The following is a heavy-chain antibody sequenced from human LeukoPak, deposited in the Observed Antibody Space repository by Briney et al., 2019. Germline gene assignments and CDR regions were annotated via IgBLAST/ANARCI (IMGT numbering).Heavy chain of an antibody. V-gene: IGHV3-23*01. CDR1: GFTFSNAW. CDR3: AKDGRIYYGSGSLDYYYGMDV. J-gene: IGHJ6*02. CDR2: ISGSGGST. D-gene: IGHD3-10*01. Sequence: GGSLRLSCATSGFTFSNAWMNWVRQAPGKGLEWVSAISGSGGSTYYADSVKGRFTISRDNSKNTLYLQMNSLRAEDTAVYYCAKDGRIYYGSGSLDYYYGMDVWGQGTTVTVSS.